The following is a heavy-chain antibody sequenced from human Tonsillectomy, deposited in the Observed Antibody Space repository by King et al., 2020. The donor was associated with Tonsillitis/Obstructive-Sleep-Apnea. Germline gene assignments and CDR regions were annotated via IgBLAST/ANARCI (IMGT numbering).Heavy chain of an antibody. CDR1: RFPFSSYA. CDR3: AKGDGSGWYEGYYFDS. V-gene: IGHV3-23*04. D-gene: IGHD6-19*01. CDR2: ISGSGGST. Sequence: VQLVESGGGLVQPGGSLRLSCAASRFPFSSYALSWVRQAPRKGLGWVSAISGSGGSTYYADSVKGRFIISRDSSRNTLFLQMNSLRADDTAVYFCAKGDGSGWYEGYYFDSWGQGALVTVSS. J-gene: IGHJ4*02.